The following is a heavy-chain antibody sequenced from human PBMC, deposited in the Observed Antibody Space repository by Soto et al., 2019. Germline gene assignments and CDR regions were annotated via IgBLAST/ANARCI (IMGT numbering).Heavy chain of an antibody. Sequence: QVQLQQWGAGLLKPSETLSLTCAVYGGSFSGYYWSWIRQPPGKGLEWIGEINHSGSTNYNPSLKSRVTISVGTAKNQFSLKLSSVTAADRAGYYCARGRGTMVRGVNYYYYGMDVWGQGTTGTVSS. CDR2: INHSGST. J-gene: IGHJ6*02. V-gene: IGHV4-34*01. CDR1: GGSFSGYY. CDR3: ARGRGTMVRGVNYYYYGMDV. D-gene: IGHD3-10*01.